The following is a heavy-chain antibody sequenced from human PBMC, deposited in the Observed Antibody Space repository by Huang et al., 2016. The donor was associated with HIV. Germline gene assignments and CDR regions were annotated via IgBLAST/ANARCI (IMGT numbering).Heavy chain of an antibody. CDR2: INHSGAT. D-gene: IGHD3-10*01. CDR3: ARLRGSPLDY. CDR1: GASIREHY. V-gene: IGHV4-59*11. Sequence: QEQLQESGAGLVKPSETLSLTCTVSGASIREHYWSWVRQPPGKGLEWIGIINHSGATNFGPSLRSRFAISIDTSKNQFSLRLTSVTVADTAVYYCARLRGSPLDYWGQGVLVTVSS. J-gene: IGHJ4*02.